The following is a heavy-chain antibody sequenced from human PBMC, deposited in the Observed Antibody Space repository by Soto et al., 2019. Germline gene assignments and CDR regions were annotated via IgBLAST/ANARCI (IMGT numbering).Heavy chain of an antibody. CDR2: VYNSGST. CDR1: GGSISSYY. J-gene: IGHJ1*01. CDR3: AGGSSLCWECFHH. V-gene: IGHV4-59*01. D-gene: IGHD2-2*01. Sequence: QVQLQESGPGLVKPSETLSLTCNVSGGSISSYYWSWIRQPPGKGLEYIGHVYNSGSTIHSPSLKSRATISVDPSKNQFSLQLTSVTAADTAVYYCAGGSSLCWECFHHWGQGILITVSS.